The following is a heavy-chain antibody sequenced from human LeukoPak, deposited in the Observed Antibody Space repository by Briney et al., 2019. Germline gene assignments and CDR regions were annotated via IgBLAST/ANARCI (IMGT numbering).Heavy chain of an antibody. J-gene: IGHJ4*02. Sequence: SETLSLTCTVSGGSISSSSYYWGWIRQPPGKGLEWIGSIYYSGSTYYNPSLKSRVTISVDTSKNQFSLKLSSVTAADTAVYYCASERPMVRGVIDYWGQGTLVTVPS. CDR1: GGSISSSSYY. V-gene: IGHV4-39*01. CDR3: ASERPMVRGVIDY. CDR2: IYYSGST. D-gene: IGHD3-10*01.